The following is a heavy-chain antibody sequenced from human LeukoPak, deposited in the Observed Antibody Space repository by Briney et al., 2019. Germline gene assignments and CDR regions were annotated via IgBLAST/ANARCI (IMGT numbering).Heavy chain of an antibody. CDR1: GYTFTSYG. Sequence: ASVKVSCKASGYTFTSYGISWVRQAPGQGLDWYGWSSAYNGNTNYAQKLQGRVTMTPDTSTSTDYMELRSLRSDDTAVYYCAMVAGTEVYWGQGTLVTVSS. CDR3: AMVAGTEVY. V-gene: IGHV1-18*01. D-gene: IGHD2-15*01. CDR2: SSAYNGNT. J-gene: IGHJ4*02.